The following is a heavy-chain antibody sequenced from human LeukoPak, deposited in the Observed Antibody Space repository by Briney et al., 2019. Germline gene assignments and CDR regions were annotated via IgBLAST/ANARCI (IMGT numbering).Heavy chain of an antibody. V-gene: IGHV5-51*01. Sequence: GESLKISCKGSGYNFNSYWIGWVRQMPGRGLEWMGIIYPGDSDTRYSPSFQGQVSISADKSISTAYLQWSSLKASDTAIYYCARHQIVGATRSPFDYWGQGTLVTVSP. CDR1: GYNFNSYW. CDR3: ARHQIVGATRSPFDY. CDR2: IYPGDSDT. J-gene: IGHJ4*02. D-gene: IGHD1-26*01.